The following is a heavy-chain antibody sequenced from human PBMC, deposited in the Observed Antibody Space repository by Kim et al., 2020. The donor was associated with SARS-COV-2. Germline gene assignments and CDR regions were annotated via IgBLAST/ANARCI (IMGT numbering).Heavy chain of an antibody. Sequence: GGSLRLSCAASGFTFSTYGMNWVRQAPGKGLEWVAIISYDGSNKYYADSVKGRFTISRDNSKNTLYLQMNSLRAEDTAVYYCAKTLGPYCSGTSCYGGRIDYWGQGTLVTVSS. CDR2: ISYDGSNK. V-gene: IGHV3-30*18. D-gene: IGHD2-2*01. CDR1: GFTFSTYG. J-gene: IGHJ4*02. CDR3: AKTLGPYCSGTSCYGGRIDY.